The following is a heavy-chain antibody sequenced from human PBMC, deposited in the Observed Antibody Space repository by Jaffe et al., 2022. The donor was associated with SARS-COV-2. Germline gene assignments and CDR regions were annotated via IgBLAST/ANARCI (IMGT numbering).Heavy chain of an antibody. CDR1: GFTFSSYA. D-gene: IGHD3-22*01. Sequence: EVQLVESGGGLVQPGGSLRLSCSASGFTFSSYAMHWVRQAPGKGLEYVSAISSNGGSTYYADSVKGRFTISRDNSKNTLYLQMSSLRAEDTAVYYCVKGYYDSSGYYAKGVVFDYWGQGTLVTVSS. V-gene: IGHV3-64D*09. J-gene: IGHJ4*02. CDR3: VKGYYDSSGYYAKGVVFDY. CDR2: ISSNGGST.